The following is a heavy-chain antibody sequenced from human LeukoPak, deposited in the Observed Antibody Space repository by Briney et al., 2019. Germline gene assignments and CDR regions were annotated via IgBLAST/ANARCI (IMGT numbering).Heavy chain of an antibody. CDR3: AKDRDGGTTTTAKGFNY. J-gene: IGHJ4*02. CDR1: GFTFSDYA. D-gene: IGHD2/OR15-2a*01. Sequence: PGGSLRLSCAASGFTFSDYAMSWVRQAPGKGLKWVSGISGSGTNTYYADSVKGRFTISRDNSKNTLYLQMNTLRDEDTAVYYCAKDRDGGTTTTAKGFNYWGQGTLVTVSS. V-gene: IGHV3-23*01. CDR2: ISGSGTNT.